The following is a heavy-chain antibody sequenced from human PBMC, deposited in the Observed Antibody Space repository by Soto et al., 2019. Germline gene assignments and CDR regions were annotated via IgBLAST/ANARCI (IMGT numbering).Heavy chain of an antibody. J-gene: IGHJ4*01. CDR3: TTDSYSTMIEVRFDY. Sequence: PGGSKIVSCAASGFNFTTAWRNWVSKTTGKGLEWVGRIKSKAVGGTPDFAAPVRGRFAITRDDSRSMAYMQMNSLNTEDTAVYYCTTDSYSTMIEVRFDYWGHGTPVTVSS. D-gene: IGHD3-22*01. CDR1: GFNFTTAW. CDR2: IKSKAVGGTP. V-gene: IGHV3-15*07.